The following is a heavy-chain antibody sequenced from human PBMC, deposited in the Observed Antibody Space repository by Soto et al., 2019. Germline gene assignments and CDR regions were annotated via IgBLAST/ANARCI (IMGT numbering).Heavy chain of an antibody. CDR2: ISAYNGNT. V-gene: IGHV1-18*01. J-gene: IGHJ4*02. D-gene: IGHD1-1*01. Sequence: GASVKVSCKASGYTFTSYGISWVRQAPGQGLEWMGWISAYNGNTNYAQKLQGRVTMTTDTSTSTAYMELRSLRSDDTAMYYCARERPELKLDFDDYWGQGTLVTVSS. CDR1: GYTFTSYG. CDR3: ARERPELKLDFDDY.